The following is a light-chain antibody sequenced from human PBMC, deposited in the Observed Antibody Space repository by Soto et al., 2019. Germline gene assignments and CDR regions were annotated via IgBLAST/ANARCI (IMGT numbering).Light chain of an antibody. J-gene: IGKJ1*01. Sequence: EIVLTQSPGTLSLSPGETATLSCRASQSVSSSYLAWYQHKPCQAPRLLIYGASSRATGIPARVTGSQSGTDVTLTVCILETEDFAVYYCQQYGSSPPRAFGQGTKVEIK. CDR1: QSVSSSY. CDR2: GAS. CDR3: QQYGSSPPRA. V-gene: IGKV3-20*01.